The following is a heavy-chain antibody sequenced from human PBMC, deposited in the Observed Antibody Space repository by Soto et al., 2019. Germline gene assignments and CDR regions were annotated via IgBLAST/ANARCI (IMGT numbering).Heavy chain of an antibody. CDR3: AKVASGRPHYYYYGMDV. CDR1: GFTFSSYG. J-gene: IGHJ6*02. Sequence: GGSLRLSCAASGFTFSSYGMHWVRQAPGKGLEWVAVISYDGSNKYYADSVKGRFTISRDNSKNTLYLQMNSLRAEDTAVYYCAKVASGRPHYYYYGMDVWGQGTTVTVSS. CDR2: ISYDGSNK. V-gene: IGHV3-30*18. D-gene: IGHD1-1*01.